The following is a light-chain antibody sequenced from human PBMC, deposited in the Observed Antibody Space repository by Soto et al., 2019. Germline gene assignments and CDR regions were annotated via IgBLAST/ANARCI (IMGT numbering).Light chain of an antibody. Sequence: IHMTHSPSTLSGSVGDRVTITCRASQTISSWLAWYQQKPGKAPKLLIYDASNLETGVPSRFSGSGSGTDFTFTISSLQPEDIATYYCQQYDNLPLTFCGGTKVDIK. V-gene: IGKV1-33*01. CDR1: QTISSW. CDR2: DAS. J-gene: IGKJ4*01. CDR3: QQYDNLPLT.